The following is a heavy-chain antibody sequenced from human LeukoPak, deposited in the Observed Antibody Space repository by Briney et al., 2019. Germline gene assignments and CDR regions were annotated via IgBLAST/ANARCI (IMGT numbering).Heavy chain of an antibody. D-gene: IGHD2-2*01. J-gene: IGHJ4*02. CDR2: ISGSGGST. CDR3: AKDRLYCSSTSCPPGY. V-gene: IGHV3-23*01. CDR1: GFTFSSYA. Sequence: GGSLRLSCAASGFTFSSYAMSWVRQAPGKGLEWVSAISGSGGSTYYADSVKGRFTISRDNSKTTLYLQMNSLRAEDTAVYYCAKDRLYCSSTSCPPGYWGQGTLVTVSS.